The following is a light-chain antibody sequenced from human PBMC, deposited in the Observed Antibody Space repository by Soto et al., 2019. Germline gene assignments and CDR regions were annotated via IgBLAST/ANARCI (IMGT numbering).Light chain of an antibody. CDR3: QQYGSSPQT. J-gene: IGKJ4*01. CDR1: QSVSSSF. V-gene: IGKV3-20*01. Sequence: EIVFTQSPGTLSLSPGERATLSCRASQSVSSSFLAWYQQKPGQAPRLLIYGASTRATGIPERFSCSGAGTDCTRTISRLEPEDVAMDYCQQYGSSPQTFGGGTQVDIK. CDR2: GAS.